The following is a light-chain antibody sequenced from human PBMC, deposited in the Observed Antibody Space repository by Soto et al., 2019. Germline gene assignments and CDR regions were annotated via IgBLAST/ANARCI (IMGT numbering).Light chain of an antibody. Sequence: DIQMTQSPSTLSASVGDRVTITCRASQSISSWLAWYQQKPGKAPKLLIYDASGLESGVPSRFSGSGSGTEFTLTISSLQPDDFATYYCHQYNSYSPTFGQGTKVDI. V-gene: IGKV1-5*01. CDR3: HQYNSYSPT. CDR1: QSISSW. J-gene: IGKJ1*01. CDR2: DAS.